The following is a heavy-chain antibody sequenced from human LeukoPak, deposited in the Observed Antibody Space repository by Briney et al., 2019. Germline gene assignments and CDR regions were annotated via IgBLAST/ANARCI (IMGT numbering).Heavy chain of an antibody. V-gene: IGHV1-46*01. CDR2: IYPSGGRT. CDR3: ARGSIVGATFDYFDY. D-gene: IGHD1-26*01. Sequence: ASVKVSCKASGYTFSVYFINWVRQAPGQGLEWMGIIYPSGGRTNYAQKFQGRVTITADESTSTAYMELSSLRSDDTAVYYCARGSIVGATFDYFDYWGQGTLVTVSS. CDR1: GYTFSVYF. J-gene: IGHJ4*02.